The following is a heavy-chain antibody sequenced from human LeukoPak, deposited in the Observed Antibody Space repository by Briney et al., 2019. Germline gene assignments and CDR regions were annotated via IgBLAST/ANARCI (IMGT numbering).Heavy chain of an antibody. D-gene: IGHD3-3*01. J-gene: IGHJ6*03. CDR1: GGSISSYY. CDR2: IYTSGST. Sequence: SETLSLTCTVSGGSISSYYWSWIRQPAGKGLEWIGRIYTSGSTNYNPSLKSRVTMSVDTSKNQFSLKLSSVTAADTAVYYCARDRVYDFPSYMDVWGKGTTVTVSS. CDR3: ARDRVYDFPSYMDV. V-gene: IGHV4-4*07.